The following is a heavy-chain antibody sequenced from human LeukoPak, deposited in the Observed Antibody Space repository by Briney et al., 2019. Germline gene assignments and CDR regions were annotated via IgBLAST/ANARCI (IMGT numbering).Heavy chain of an antibody. CDR2: ISGSGGST. Sequence: GGSLRLSCAASGFTFSSYAMSWVRQAPGKGLEWVSAISGSGGSTYYADSVKGRFTISRDSSKNTLYLQMNSLGAEDTAVYYCAKGEGDDSSGYYYVMFAYWGQGTLVTVSS. V-gene: IGHV3-23*01. CDR3: AKGEGDDSSGYYYVMFAY. CDR1: GFTFSSYA. J-gene: IGHJ4*02. D-gene: IGHD3-22*01.